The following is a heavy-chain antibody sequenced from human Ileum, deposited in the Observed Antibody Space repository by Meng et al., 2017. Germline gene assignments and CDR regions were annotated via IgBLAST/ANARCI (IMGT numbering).Heavy chain of an antibody. CDR2: FYFSGST. CDR3: ARYYYDSSGVTWFDP. V-gene: IGHV4-30-4*01. CDR1: GASISSGDHS. Sequence: GQLQESGPGLAKPSPTPSPTCTVPGASISSGDHSWTLSRQPPGKGLEWIGYFYFSGSTYYNPSLKSRVSISVDTSKNQFSLRMSSVTAADTAVYYCARYYYDSSGVTWFDPWGQGTLVTVSS. J-gene: IGHJ5*02. D-gene: IGHD3-22*01.